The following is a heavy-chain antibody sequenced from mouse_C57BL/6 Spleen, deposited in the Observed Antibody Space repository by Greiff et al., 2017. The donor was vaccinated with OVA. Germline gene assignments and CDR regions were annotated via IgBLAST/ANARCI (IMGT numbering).Heavy chain of an antibody. J-gene: IGHJ4*01. V-gene: IGHV5-17*01. CDR2: ISSGSSTI. Sequence: EVKLMESGGGLVKPGGSLKLSCAASGFTFSDYGMHWVRQAPEKGLEWVAYISSGSSTIYYADTVKGRFTISRDNAKNTLFLQMTSLRSEDTAMYYCARNYRYDYYAMDYWGQGTSVTVSS. CDR3: ARNYRYDYYAMDY. D-gene: IGHD2-1*01. CDR1: GFTFSDYG.